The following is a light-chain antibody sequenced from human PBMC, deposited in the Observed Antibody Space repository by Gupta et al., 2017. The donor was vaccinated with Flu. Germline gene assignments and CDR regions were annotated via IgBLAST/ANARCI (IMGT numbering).Light chain of an antibody. CDR3: QHGSSWPFT. CDR1: QSLSNN. V-gene: IGKV3-15*01. CDR2: GAS. Sequence: LVMAPSPATLSVSPGERATLSCRASQSLSNNLAWYQQKPGKAPRLLIYGASTRATAVPPRFSGSGSGTDFTLTISSLQSEDFVYYCCQHGSSWPFTFGQGTKVEIK. J-gene: IGKJ2*01.